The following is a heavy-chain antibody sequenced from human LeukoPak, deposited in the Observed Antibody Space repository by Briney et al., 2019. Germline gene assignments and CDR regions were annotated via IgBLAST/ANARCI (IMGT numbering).Heavy chain of an antibody. CDR1: GFTFSSYV. D-gene: IGHD5-12*01. CDR2: IRYDGSNK. V-gene: IGHV3-30*02. Sequence: GGSLRLSCAASGFTFSSYVMHWVRQAPGKGLEWVAFIRYDGSNKYYADSVKGRFTISRDNSKNTLYLQMISLRVEDTAVYYCAKVKSDSDYDSLYCWGQRRLVTFSS. J-gene: IGHJ4*02. CDR3: AKVKSDSDYDSLYC.